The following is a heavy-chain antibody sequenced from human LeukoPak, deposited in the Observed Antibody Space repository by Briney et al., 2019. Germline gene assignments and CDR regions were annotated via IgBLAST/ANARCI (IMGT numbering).Heavy chain of an antibody. Sequence: IYYSGSTNYNPSLKSRVTISVDTSKNQFSLKLSSVTAADTAVYYCAVYYYDSSGYYYFDYWGQGTLVTVSS. J-gene: IGHJ4*02. CDR2: IYYSGST. V-gene: IGHV4-59*01. CDR3: AVYYYDSSGYYYFDY. D-gene: IGHD3-22*01.